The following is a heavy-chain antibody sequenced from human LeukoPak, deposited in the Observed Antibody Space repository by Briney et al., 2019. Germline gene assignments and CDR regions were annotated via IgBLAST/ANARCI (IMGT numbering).Heavy chain of an antibody. V-gene: IGHV1-2*06. CDR2: INPNSGGT. CDR3: ARYYYDSSVYFDY. D-gene: IGHD3-22*01. CDR1: GYTFTGYY. Sequence: ASVKVSCKASGYTFTGYYMHWVRQAPGQGLEWMGRINPNSGGTNYAPKFQGRVTMTRDTSISTAYMELSRLRSDDTAVYYCARYYYDSSVYFDYCGQGTLVTVSS. J-gene: IGHJ4*02.